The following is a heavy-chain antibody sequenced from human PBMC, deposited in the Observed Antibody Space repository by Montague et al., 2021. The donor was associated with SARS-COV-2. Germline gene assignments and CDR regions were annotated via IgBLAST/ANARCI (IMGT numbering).Heavy chain of an antibody. V-gene: IGHV6-1*01. CDR2: TYYRSKWYS. Sequence: CAISGDSVARNSVAWGWIRQSPSRGLEWVGRTYYRSKWYSDYAPSVRGRLTVNPDASKNEFSLELNYVTPEDTAVYYCVRYRGWFYFDFWGQGTLVTVSS. CDR3: VRYRGWFYFDF. CDR1: GDSVARNSVA. J-gene: IGHJ4*02. D-gene: IGHD6-19*01.